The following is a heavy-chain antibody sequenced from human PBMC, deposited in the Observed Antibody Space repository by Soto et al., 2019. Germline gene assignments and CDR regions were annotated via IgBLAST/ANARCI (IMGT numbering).Heavy chain of an antibody. CDR1: GYSFTSYW. CDR3: ASRLAYCGGDCTDAFDI. Sequence: PGESLKISCKGSGYSFTSYWSGWVRQMPGKGLEWMGIIYPGDSDTRYSPSFQGQVTISADKSISTAYLQWSGLKASDTAMYYCASRLAYCGGDCTDAFDIWGQGTMVTVSS. J-gene: IGHJ3*02. V-gene: IGHV5-51*01. CDR2: IYPGDSDT. D-gene: IGHD2-21*02.